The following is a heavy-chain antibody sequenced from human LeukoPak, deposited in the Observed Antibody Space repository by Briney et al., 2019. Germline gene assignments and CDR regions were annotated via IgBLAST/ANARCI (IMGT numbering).Heavy chain of an antibody. CDR1: GFTFSSYA. J-gene: IGHJ5*02. Sequence: GGSLRLSCAASGFTFSSYAMSWVRQAPGKGLEWVSAISGSGGSTYYADSVKGRFTIPRDNSKNTLYLQMNSLRAEDTAVYHCAKGRPGTIYGDGRFHPGGQGTLVTLPS. V-gene: IGHV3-23*01. D-gene: IGHD4-17*01. CDR2: ISGSGGST. CDR3: AKGRPGTIYGDGRFHP.